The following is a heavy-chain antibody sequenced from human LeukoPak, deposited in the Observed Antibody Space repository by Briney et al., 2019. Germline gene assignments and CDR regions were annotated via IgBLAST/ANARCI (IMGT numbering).Heavy chain of an antibody. CDR3: ARSSKWELLYYFDY. J-gene: IGHJ4*02. CDR1: GFTFSSYW. V-gene: IGHV3-7*01. Sequence: PGGSLRLSCAASGFTFSSYWMSWVRQAPGKGLEWVANIKQDGSEKYYVDSVKGRFTISRDNAKNSLYLQMNSLRAEDTAVYYCARSSKWELLYYFDYWGQGTLVTVSS. D-gene: IGHD1-26*01. CDR2: IKQDGSEK.